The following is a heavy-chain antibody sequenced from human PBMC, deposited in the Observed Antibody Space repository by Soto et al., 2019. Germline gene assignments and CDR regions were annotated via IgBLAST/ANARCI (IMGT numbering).Heavy chain of an antibody. D-gene: IGHD3-22*01. CDR3: ARKTYYYDSSGYYYPYWFDP. J-gene: IGHJ5*02. Sequence: PGESLKISCKGSGYSFTSYWIGWVRQMPGKGLEWMGIIYPGDSDTRYSPSFQGQVTISADKSISTAYLQWSSLKASDTAMYYCARKTYYYDSSGYYYPYWFDPWGQGTRVTVSS. CDR2: IYPGDSDT. CDR1: GYSFTSYW. V-gene: IGHV5-51*01.